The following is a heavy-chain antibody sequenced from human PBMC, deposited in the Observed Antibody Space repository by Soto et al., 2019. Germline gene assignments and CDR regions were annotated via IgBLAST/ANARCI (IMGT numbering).Heavy chain of an antibody. V-gene: IGHV4-39*01. Sequence: LQLQESGPGLVKPSDTLSLTCAVSGASISRTGFHWGWIRQPPGQGLEWTGSIYEVATTFYNSSLKSRVTISADTSKEHFSLNLRSVTAADTAVYYCARRGSGHTFDYWGQGTLGTVSS. J-gene: IGHJ4*02. CDR3: ARRGSGHTFDY. CDR1: GASISRTGFH. D-gene: IGHD3-10*01. CDR2: IYEVATT.